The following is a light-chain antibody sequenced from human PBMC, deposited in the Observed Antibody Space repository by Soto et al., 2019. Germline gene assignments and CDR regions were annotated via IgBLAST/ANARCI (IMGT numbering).Light chain of an antibody. CDR1: QNINTW. CDR3: QHYNSYSEA. CDR2: KAS. Sequence: DIQMTQSPSTLSASVGDRVTITCRASQNINTWLAWYKQKPGKAPKLLSYKASTLKSGVPSRFRGSGSGTEFTLTISSLKPDDFETYYCQHYNSYSEAFGQGTKVDIK. V-gene: IGKV1-5*03. J-gene: IGKJ1*01.